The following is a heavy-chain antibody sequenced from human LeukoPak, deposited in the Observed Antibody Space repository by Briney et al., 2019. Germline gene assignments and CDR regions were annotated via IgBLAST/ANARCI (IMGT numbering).Heavy chain of an antibody. CDR1: DGSICSYD. D-gene: IGHD6-19*01. CDR3: ARGSAWYNY. CDR2: IQVSGTT. J-gene: IGHJ4*02. V-gene: IGHV4-4*07. Sequence: SETLSLTCTVSDGSICSYDWSWIRQPAGKGLEWIGRIQVSGTTNYNPSLKSRVTMSVDTSNNQFSLKLSSVTAADTAVYYCARGSAWYNYWGQGILVTVSS.